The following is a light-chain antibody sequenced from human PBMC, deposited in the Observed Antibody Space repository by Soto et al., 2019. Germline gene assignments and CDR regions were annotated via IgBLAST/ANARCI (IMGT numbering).Light chain of an antibody. CDR1: SSDVGGYDY. Sequence: QSVLTQPASVSGSPGQSVTISCTGTSSDVGGYDYVSWYQQHPGKAPKSMIYEVTNRPSGVSHRFSGSKSGNTASLTISGLQAEDEADYYCSSYTTTSTYVFGTGTRSPS. CDR2: EVT. CDR3: SSYTTTSTYV. V-gene: IGLV2-14*01. J-gene: IGLJ1*01.